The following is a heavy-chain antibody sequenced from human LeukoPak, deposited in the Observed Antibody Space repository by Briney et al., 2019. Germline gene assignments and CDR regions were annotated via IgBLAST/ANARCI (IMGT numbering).Heavy chain of an antibody. Sequence: GSLRLSCAASGFTFSSYAMSWIRQPPGKGLEWIGEINHSGSTNYNPSLKSRVTISVDTSKNQFSLKLSSVTAADTAVYYCARESSGIAAAGNFDYWGQGTLVTVSS. D-gene: IGHD6-13*01. CDR1: GFTFSSYA. CDR3: ARESSGIAAAGNFDY. J-gene: IGHJ4*02. V-gene: IGHV4-34*01. CDR2: INHSGST.